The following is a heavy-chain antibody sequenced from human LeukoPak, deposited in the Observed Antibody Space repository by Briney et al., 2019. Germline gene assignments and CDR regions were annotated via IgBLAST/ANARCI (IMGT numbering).Heavy chain of an antibody. CDR1: GFTFTNYA. D-gene: IGHD1-1*01. CDR2: ISGAGDNT. J-gene: IGHJ4*02. Sequence: GASLRLSCAASGFTFTNYAMSWVRQAPGKGLEWVSAISGAGDNTYYADSVKGRLTISRDNSKNTLYLQMNSLRAEDTAVYYCATVRLDYWGQGTLVTVSS. CDR3: ATVRLDY. V-gene: IGHV3-23*01.